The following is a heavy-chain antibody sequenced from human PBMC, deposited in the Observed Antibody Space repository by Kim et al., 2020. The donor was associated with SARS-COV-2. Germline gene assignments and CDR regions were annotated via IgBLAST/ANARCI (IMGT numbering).Heavy chain of an antibody. CDR2: IYPGDSDT. CDR3: ARRSFDSSSWYPSYYYMDV. Sequence: GESLKISCKGSGYSFTSYWIGWVRQMPWKGLEWMGIIYPGDSDTRYSPSFQGQVTISADKSISTAYLQWSSLKASDPAMYYCARRSFDSSSWYPSYYYMDVWGKGTTVTVSS. D-gene: IGHD6-13*01. V-gene: IGHV5-51*01. CDR1: GYSFTSYW. J-gene: IGHJ6*03.